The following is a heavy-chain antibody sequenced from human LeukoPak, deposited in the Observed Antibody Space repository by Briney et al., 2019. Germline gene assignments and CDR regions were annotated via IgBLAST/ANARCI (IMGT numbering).Heavy chain of an antibody. V-gene: IGHV3-23*01. D-gene: IGHD3-3*01. CDR2: ISGSGGST. CDR1: GFTFSSYA. CDR3: AKAPGYDFWSGYREYYFDY. Sequence: GGSLRLSCAASGFTFSSYAMSWVRQAPGKGLKWVSAISGSGGSTYYADSVKGRFTISRDNSKNTLYLQMNSLRAEVTAVYYCAKAPGYDFWSGYREYYFDYWGQGTLVTVSS. J-gene: IGHJ4*02.